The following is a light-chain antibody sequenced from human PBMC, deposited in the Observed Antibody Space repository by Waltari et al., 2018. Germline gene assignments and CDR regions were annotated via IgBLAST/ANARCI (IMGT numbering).Light chain of an antibody. CDR3: CSYAGSSTVM. J-gene: IGLJ3*02. CDR2: EVN. Sequence: QSALTQPASVSGSPGQSITISCTGTTRNVGNYDLVSWYQHHPGKAPKLIISEVNKRPSGISDRFSGSKSGNTASLTISGLLTEDEADYYCCSYAGSSTVMFGGGTKLTVL. CDR1: TRNVGNYDL. V-gene: IGLV2-23*02.